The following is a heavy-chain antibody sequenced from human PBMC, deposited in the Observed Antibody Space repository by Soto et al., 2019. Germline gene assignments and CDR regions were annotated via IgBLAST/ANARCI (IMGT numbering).Heavy chain of an antibody. D-gene: IGHD1-1*01. V-gene: IGHV3-30*18. CDR3: AKARGANDWANYYGLDV. J-gene: IGHJ6*02. Sequence: GGSLRLSCAASGFIFADYGMHWVRQAPGKGLEWVALITYEGRNKYYADAVKGRFTISRDNAKNMVSLQMDSLRAEDTAVYYCAKARGANDWANYYGLDVWGQGTTVTVSS. CDR1: GFIFADYG. CDR2: ITYEGRNK.